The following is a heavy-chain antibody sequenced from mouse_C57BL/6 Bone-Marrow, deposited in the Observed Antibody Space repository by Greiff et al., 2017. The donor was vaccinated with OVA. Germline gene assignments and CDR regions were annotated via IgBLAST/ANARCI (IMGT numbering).Heavy chain of an antibody. CDR1: GYTFTDYY. D-gene: IGHD1-1*01. J-gene: IGHJ1*03. CDR2: INPYNGGT. V-gene: IGHV1-19*01. CDR3: ARPGYYGSSSGWYFDV. Sequence: EVQLQQSGPVLVKPGASVKMSCKASGYTFTDYYMNWVKQSHGKSLEWIGVINPYNGGTSYNQKFKGKATLTVDKSSSTAYMELNSLTSEDSAVYYCARPGYYGSSSGWYFDVWGTGTTVTVSS.